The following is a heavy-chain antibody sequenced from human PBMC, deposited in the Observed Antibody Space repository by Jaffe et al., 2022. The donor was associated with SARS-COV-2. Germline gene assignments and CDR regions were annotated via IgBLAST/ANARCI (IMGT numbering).Heavy chain of an antibody. CDR2: IKSKPDGGTT. D-gene: IGHD2-21*02. CDR1: GFTFSNTY. J-gene: IGHJ6*02. CDR3: TTRRAVVTPFYYYGMDV. Sequence: EVQLVESGGGLVKPGGSLRLSCAASGFTFSNTYMSWVRQAPGKGLEWVGHIKSKPDGGTTDYAAPVKGRFIISRDDSRNTLSLQMNSLKTEDTAVYYCTTRRAVVTPFYYYGMDVWGQGTTVTVSS. V-gene: IGHV3-15*01.